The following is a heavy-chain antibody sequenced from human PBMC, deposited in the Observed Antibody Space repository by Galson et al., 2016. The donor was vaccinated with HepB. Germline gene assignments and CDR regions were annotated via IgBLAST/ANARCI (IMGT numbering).Heavy chain of an antibody. CDR3: ARFVRRPSVNDDY. V-gene: IGHV3-7*01. Sequence: SLRLSCAVSGFTFSSYWISWVRQAPGKGLEWVANIKDDGSEKYYVDSVKGRFTISRDNAKNSLYLQMNSLRAEDTAVYYCARFVRRPSVNDDYWGQGTLVTVSS. D-gene: IGHD5/OR15-5a*01. CDR1: GFTFSSYW. J-gene: IGHJ4*02. CDR2: IKDDGSEK.